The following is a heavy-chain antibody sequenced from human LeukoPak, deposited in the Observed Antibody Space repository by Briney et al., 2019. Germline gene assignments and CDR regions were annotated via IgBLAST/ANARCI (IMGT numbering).Heavy chain of an antibody. CDR3: ARGSGWSGTFFDY. CDR1: GDSVSGSI. J-gene: IGHJ4*02. V-gene: IGHV4-59*02. D-gene: IGHD6-13*01. Sequence: SETLSLTCTVSGDSVSGSIWSWVRQPPGKGLDWIGYISSSGSTNYSPSLKSRATISVDTSKNQLSLKLSSVTAADTAVYYCARGSGWSGTFFDYWGQGALVTVSS. CDR2: ISSSGST.